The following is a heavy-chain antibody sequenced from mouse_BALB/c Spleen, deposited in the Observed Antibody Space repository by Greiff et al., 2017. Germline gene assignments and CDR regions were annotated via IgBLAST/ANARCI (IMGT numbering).Heavy chain of an antibody. Sequence: QVQLKESAADLARPGASVKLSCKASGYTFTSYTMHWVKQRPGQGLEWIGYINPSSGYTEYNQKFKDKTTLTADKSTSTAYMQLSSLTSEDSAVYYCARPHYGYAMDYWGQGTSVTVSS. J-gene: IGHJ4*01. CDR2: INPSSGYT. D-gene: IGHD1-1*01. CDR1: GYTFTSYT. CDR3: ARPHYGYAMDY. V-gene: IGHV1-4*02.